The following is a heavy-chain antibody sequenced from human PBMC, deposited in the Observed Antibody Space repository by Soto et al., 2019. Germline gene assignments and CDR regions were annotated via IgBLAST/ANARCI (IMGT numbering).Heavy chain of an antibody. CDR3: AFAPYYYYGMDV. CDR2: IYYTGTT. J-gene: IGHJ6*02. CDR1: GGSISAGDYY. Sequence: SETLSLTCTVSGGSISAGDYYWNWIRQPPGKGLEWIGYIYYTGTTKYNPSLKSRATLSVDTSKNRFSLNLTSVTAADTAVYYGAFAPYYYYGMDVWGQGTTVTVS. V-gene: IGHV4-30-4*01.